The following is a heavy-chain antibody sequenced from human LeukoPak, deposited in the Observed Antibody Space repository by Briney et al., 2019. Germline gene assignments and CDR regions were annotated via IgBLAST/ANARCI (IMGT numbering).Heavy chain of an antibody. D-gene: IGHD2-2*01. Sequence: PGGSLRLSCAASGLTLSVYAMSWVRQAPGKGLEWVSGISGCRDNTYYADSVKGRFTISRDNSKNTLYLQMNSLRAEDTAVYYCAWDVVLAAATVPFDYWGQGTLVTVSS. V-gene: IGHV3-23*01. CDR2: ISGCRDNT. CDR1: GLTLSVYA. J-gene: IGHJ4*02. CDR3: AWDVVLAAATVPFDY.